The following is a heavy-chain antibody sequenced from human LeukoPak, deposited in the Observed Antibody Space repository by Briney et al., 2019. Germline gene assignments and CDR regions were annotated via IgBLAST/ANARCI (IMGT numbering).Heavy chain of an antibody. CDR3: AREAPLLLWFGERRGPALNWFDP. Sequence: SVKVSCKASGGTFSSYAIGWVRQAPGQGLEWMGRIIPILGIANYAQKFQGRVTITADKSTSTAYMELSSLRSEDTAVYYCAREAPLLLWFGERRGPALNWFDPWGQGTLVTVSS. D-gene: IGHD3-10*01. CDR2: IIPILGIA. J-gene: IGHJ5*02. V-gene: IGHV1-69*04. CDR1: GGTFSSYA.